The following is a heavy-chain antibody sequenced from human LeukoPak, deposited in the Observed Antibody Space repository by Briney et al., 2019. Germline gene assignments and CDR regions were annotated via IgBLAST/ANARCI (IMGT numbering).Heavy chain of an antibody. Sequence: ASVKVSCKASGYTFTSYYMHWVRQAPGQGLEWMGIFIPSGGSTRYAQKFQGRVTMTRDTSTSTVYMELGSLRSEDTAVYYCARDGNILTASGPNSDYWGQGTLVTVSS. D-gene: IGHD3-9*01. CDR1: GYTFTSYY. V-gene: IGHV1-46*01. J-gene: IGHJ4*02. CDR3: ARDGNILTASGPNSDY. CDR2: FIPSGGST.